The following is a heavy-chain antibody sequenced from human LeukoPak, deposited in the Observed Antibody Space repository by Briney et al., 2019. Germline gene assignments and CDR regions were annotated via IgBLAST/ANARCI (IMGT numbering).Heavy chain of an antibody. D-gene: IGHD6-25*01. CDR2: IHTNDGT. CDR1: GGSISGYY. CDR3: ARGAATYDFQY. J-gene: IGHJ1*01. Sequence: SETLPLTCTVSGGSISGYYWSWVRQPAGKGPEWIGRIHTNDGTNFNPSLKSRVTMSLDTSKNQFSLKLTSVTAADTAVYYCARGAATYDFQYWGQGTLVAVSS. V-gene: IGHV4-4*07.